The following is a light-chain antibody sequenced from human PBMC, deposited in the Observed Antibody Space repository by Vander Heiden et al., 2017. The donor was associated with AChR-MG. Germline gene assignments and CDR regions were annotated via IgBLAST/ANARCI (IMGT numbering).Light chain of an antibody. CDR2: GDH. CDR3: QSYDSSLSGYV. CDR1: RSNIGAGYD. V-gene: IGLV1-40*01. J-gene: IGLJ1*01. Sequence: QSVLTQSPSVSGAPGQRVTISCTGSRSNIGAGYDVHWCQHLPGAAPELLIYGDHRRPSGVPDRFSGSKSVTSASLAITGLQAEDEADYYCQSYDSSLSGYVFGTGTKVTVL.